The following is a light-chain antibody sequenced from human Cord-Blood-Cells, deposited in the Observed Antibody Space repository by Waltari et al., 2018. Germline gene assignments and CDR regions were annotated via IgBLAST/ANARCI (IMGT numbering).Light chain of an antibody. CDR1: SSDVGGYNY. CDR2: EVS. Sequence: QSALTQPPSASWSPGQSVTISCTGTSSDVGGYNYVSWYQQHPGKAPKLMIYEVSKRPSGGPDRFSGSKSGNTASLTVSGLQAEDEADYYCSSYAGSMVFGGGTKLTVL. J-gene: IGLJ3*02. V-gene: IGLV2-8*01. CDR3: SSYAGSMV.